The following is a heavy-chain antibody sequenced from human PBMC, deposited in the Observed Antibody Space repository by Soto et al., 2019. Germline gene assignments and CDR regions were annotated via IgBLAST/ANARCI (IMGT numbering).Heavy chain of an antibody. CDR1: GGSISNCY. Sequence: SETLSLTCTVSGGSISNCYWSWIRQPPGRGLEWIGHIFYSGSTNYNPALKSRVTISVDTSKSQFSLKLSSVTAADTAVYYCAKDSGYNYGYFRWFDPWGQGTLVT. V-gene: IGHV4-59*01. CDR3: AKDSGYNYGYFRWFDP. D-gene: IGHD5-18*01. CDR2: IFYSGST. J-gene: IGHJ5*02.